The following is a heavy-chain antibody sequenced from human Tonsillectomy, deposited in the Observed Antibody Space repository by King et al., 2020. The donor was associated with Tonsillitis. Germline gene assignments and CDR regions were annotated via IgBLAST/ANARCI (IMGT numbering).Heavy chain of an antibody. CDR2: LNHSGST. CDR1: GGSFSGYY. J-gene: IGHJ4*02. CDR3: ARGGIGSGGQHGRD. V-gene: IGHV4-34*01. Sequence: QVQLQQWGAGLLKPSETLSLTCAVYGGSFSGYYWSWIRQPPGKGLEWIGELNHSGSTNYNPSLKSRITISVDTSKNQFSLKLSSLTAADTAVYYCARGGIGSGGQHGRDWGQGTLVTVSS. D-gene: IGHD3-3*01.